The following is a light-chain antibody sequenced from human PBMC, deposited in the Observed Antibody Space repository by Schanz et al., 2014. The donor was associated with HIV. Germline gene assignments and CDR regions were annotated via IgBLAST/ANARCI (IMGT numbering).Light chain of an antibody. J-gene: IGLJ3*02. V-gene: IGLV3-9*01. CDR3: QVWDSSIWV. Sequence: SYELTQPLSVSVALGQTARITCGGNNIGSKNVHWYQQKPGQAPVLVIYRDSNRPSGIPERFSGSNSGNTATLTISRAQALSEADYYCQVWDSSIWVFGGGTKLTVL. CDR1: NIGSKN. CDR2: RDS.